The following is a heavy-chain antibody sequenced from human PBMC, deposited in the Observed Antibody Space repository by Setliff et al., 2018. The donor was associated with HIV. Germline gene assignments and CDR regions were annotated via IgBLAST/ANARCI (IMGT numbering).Heavy chain of an antibody. J-gene: IGHJ4*02. CDR3: ARIDGEAADTNY. Sequence: SETLSLTCTVSGDSVSSGSYYWSWIRQPPGKGLEWIGWIYYSGNTRYNPSLKGRVTISVDTSKNQFSLKLTSLTAADTAVYYCARIDGEAADTNYWGQGTLVTVSS. CDR1: GDSVSSGSYY. CDR2: IYYSGNT. D-gene: IGHD6-13*01. V-gene: IGHV4-61*01.